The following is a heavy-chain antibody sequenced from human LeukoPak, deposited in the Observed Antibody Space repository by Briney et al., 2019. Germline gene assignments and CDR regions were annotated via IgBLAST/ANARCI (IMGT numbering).Heavy chain of an antibody. Sequence: GGSLRLSCAASGFTFSSYWMNWARQAPGKGLEWVASINHNGNVNYYVDSVKGRFTISRDNAKNSLYLQMSNLRAEDTAVYFCARGGGLDVSGQGATVTVSS. D-gene: IGHD3-16*01. CDR2: INHNGNVN. CDR3: ARGGGLDV. V-gene: IGHV3-7*03. CDR1: GFTFSSYW. J-gene: IGHJ6*02.